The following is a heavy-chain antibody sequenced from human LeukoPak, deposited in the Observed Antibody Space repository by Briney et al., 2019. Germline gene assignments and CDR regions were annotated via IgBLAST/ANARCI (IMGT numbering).Heavy chain of an antibody. CDR3: ARGVVAARFWFDP. CDR2: IYYNGNT. V-gene: IGHV4-59*01. D-gene: IGHD2-15*01. CDR1: DGSINSYY. Sequence: SETLSLTCSVSDGSINSYYWNWIRRPPGKGLEWIGYIYYNGNTNYSPSLKSRVTMSVDTSKNLFSLKVSSVTAADTAVYYCARGVVAARFWFDPWGQGTLVTVSS. J-gene: IGHJ5*02.